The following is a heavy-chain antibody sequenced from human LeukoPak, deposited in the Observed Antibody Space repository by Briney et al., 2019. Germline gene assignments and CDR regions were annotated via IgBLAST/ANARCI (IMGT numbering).Heavy chain of an antibody. CDR2: ISGSGGST. D-gene: IGHD2-15*01. J-gene: IGHJ4*02. CDR3: AKIKDIVVVVAATLKVFDY. Sequence: GGSLRLSCAASGFTFSSYAMSWVRQAPGKGLEWVSAISGSGGSTYYADSVKGRFTISRDNSKNTLYLQMNSLRAEDTAVYYCAKIKDIVVVVAATLKVFDYWGQGTLVTVSS. CDR1: GFTFSSYA. V-gene: IGHV3-23*01.